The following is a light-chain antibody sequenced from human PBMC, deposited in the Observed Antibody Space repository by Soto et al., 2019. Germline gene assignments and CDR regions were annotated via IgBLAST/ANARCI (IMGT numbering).Light chain of an antibody. V-gene: IGLV1-44*01. CDR1: SSNIGRNN. Sequence: QPVVTQPPSVSGTPGQRVTILCSGSSSNIGRNNVNWYLQVPGTAPKLVIYNNDQRPSGVPDRFLGSKSGTSASLAISGLQSEDEADFYCASWDDRLSGPIFGGGTKLTVL. CDR3: ASWDDRLSGPI. J-gene: IGLJ2*01. CDR2: NND.